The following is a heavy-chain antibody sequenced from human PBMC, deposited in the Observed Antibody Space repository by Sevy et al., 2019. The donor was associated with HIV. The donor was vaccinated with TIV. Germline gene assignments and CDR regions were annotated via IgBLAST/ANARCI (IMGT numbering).Heavy chain of an antibody. V-gene: IGHV3-23*01. CDR2: IRDSGENT. CDR3: ATGGDFWSGYSNDAFDI. Sequence: GGSLRLSCAASGFTFSSYAMSWFRQAPGKGLEWVSTIRDSGENTYNADSVKGRFTISRDNSKNTLYLQMNSLRADDTAVYYCATGGDFWSGYSNDAFDIWGQGTMVTVSS. CDR1: GFTFSSYA. D-gene: IGHD3-3*01. J-gene: IGHJ3*02.